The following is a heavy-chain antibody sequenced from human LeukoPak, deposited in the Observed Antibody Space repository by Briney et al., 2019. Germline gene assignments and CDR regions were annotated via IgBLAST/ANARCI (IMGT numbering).Heavy chain of an antibody. J-gene: IGHJ4*02. CDR3: AKAGSGSYYGYFDY. Sequence: GGSLRLSCAASGFTFSSYWMHWVRHTPGKGLVWVSRIKGDGSSTSYADSVKGRFTISRDNAKNTLYLQMNSLRAEDTAVYYCAKAGSGSYYGYFDYWGQGTLVTVSS. CDR1: GFTFSSYW. V-gene: IGHV3-74*01. D-gene: IGHD1-26*01. CDR2: IKGDGSST.